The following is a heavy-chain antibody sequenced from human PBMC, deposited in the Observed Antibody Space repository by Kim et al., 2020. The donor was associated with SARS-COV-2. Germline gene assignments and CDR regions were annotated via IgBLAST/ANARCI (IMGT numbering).Heavy chain of an antibody. J-gene: IGHJ6*02. V-gene: IGHV1-69*06. Sequence: SVKVSCKTSGGTFSSYAISWVRQAPGQGLEWVGGIIPIFATANYAQKFQGRVTITADKSTSTAYMELSSLRSEDTAVYYCATRRYSRGSGDYYYYGMDVWGQGTTVTVSS. CDR3: ATRRYSRGSGDYYYYGMDV. CDR2: IIPIFATA. D-gene: IGHD6-19*01. CDR1: GGTFSSYA.